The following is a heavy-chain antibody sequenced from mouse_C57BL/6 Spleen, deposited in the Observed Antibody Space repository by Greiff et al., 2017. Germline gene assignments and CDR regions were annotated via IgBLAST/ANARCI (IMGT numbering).Heavy chain of an antibody. CDR2: ISSGGSYT. CDR1: GFTFSSYG. V-gene: IGHV5-6*01. Sequence: EVKLVESGGDLVKPGGSMKLSCAASGFTFSSYGLSWVRQTPDKRLEWVATISSGGSYTYYPYSVKGRFTIARDTAKHTLYLQLISLKSEDTAIYYGASSGNTVERNYFDYWGQGTTLTVSS. D-gene: IGHD5-1-1*01. CDR3: ASSGNTVERNYFDY. J-gene: IGHJ2*01.